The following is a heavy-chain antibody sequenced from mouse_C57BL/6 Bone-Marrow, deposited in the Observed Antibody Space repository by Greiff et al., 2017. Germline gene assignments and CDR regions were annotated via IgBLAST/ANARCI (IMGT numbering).Heavy chain of an antibody. CDR2: ISDGGSYT. CDR1: GFTFSSYA. D-gene: IGHD1-1*01. V-gene: IGHV5-4*01. J-gene: IGHJ2*01. Sequence: EVQLVESGGGLVKPGGSLKLSCAASGFTFSSYALSWVRQTPAKRLEWVATISDGGSYTYYPDNVKGRFTISRDNAKNNLYLQMSHLQSGDTAMYYCARVLYYGLDYWGQGTTLTVSS. CDR3: ARVLYYGLDY.